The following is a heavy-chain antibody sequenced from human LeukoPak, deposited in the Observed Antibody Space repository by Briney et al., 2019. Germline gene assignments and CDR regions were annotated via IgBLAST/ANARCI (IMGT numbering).Heavy chain of an antibody. J-gene: IGHJ6*03. CDR2: ISDNGGST. CDR3: ARALRSFYSYMDV. CDR1: GFTFSANA. D-gene: IGHD6-25*01. Sequence: GRSLRLSCAASGFTFSANAVKWVRQAPGKGLEFVSGISDNGGSTYYASSAKGRFLISRDNSKNTVYLQMDSLRREDMAIYYCARALRSFYSYMDVWGEGTPVTVSS. V-gene: IGHV3-64*01.